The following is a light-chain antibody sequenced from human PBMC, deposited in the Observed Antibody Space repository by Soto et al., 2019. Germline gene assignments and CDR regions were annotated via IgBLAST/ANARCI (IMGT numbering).Light chain of an antibody. CDR1: SSDVGGRDH. J-gene: IGLJ1*01. CDR3: CSYTTSTTGV. CDR2: DVS. V-gene: IGLV2-14*01. Sequence: QSALTQPTSVSGSPGQSITISCTGTSSDVGGRDHVSWYQQHPGKAPKLMIYDVSNRPSGVSNRFSGSKSVNTASLTISGLQAEDEADYYCCSYTTSTTGVFGTGTKLTVL.